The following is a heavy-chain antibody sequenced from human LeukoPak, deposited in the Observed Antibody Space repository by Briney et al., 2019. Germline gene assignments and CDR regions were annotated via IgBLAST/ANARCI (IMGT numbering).Heavy chain of an antibody. CDR3: AAFWSGYSRVYYFDY. J-gene: IGHJ4*02. V-gene: IGHV4-31*03. CDR2: IYYSGST. D-gene: IGHD3-3*01. Sequence: SETLSLTCTVSGGSISSGGYYWSWIRQHPGKGLEWIGYIYYSGSTYYNPSLKSRVTISVDTSKNQFSLKLGSVTAADTAVYYCAAFWSGYSRVYYFDYWGQGTLVTVSS. CDR1: GGSISSGGYY.